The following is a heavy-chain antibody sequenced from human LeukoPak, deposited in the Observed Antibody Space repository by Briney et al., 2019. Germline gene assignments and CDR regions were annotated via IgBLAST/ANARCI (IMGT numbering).Heavy chain of an antibody. Sequence: GGSLRLSCAASGFTFGSHAVSWVRQAPGKGLEWVSAISGSAGDTYYADSVKGRFTISRDNSKNIVHLQMNSLSTEDTALYYCTKTTTGYSSGRYPGWPVDYWGRGTLVTVSS. J-gene: IGHJ4*02. V-gene: IGHV3-23*01. CDR1: GFTFGSHA. D-gene: IGHD6-19*01. CDR3: TKTTTGYSSGRYPGWPVDY. CDR2: ISGSAGDT.